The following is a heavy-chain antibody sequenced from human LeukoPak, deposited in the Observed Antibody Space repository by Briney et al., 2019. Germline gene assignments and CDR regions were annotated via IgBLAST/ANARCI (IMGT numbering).Heavy chain of an antibody. CDR2: IYSGGST. Sequence: GGSLRLSCAASGFTVSSNYMSWVRQAPGKGLEWVSVIYSGGSTYYADSVKGRFTISRDNSKNTLYLQMNSLRAEDMAVYYCAAGGFGIAAAGTPFDYWGQGTLVTVSS. CDR3: AAGGFGIAAAGTPFDY. D-gene: IGHD6-13*01. V-gene: IGHV3-66*01. J-gene: IGHJ4*02. CDR1: GFTVSSNY.